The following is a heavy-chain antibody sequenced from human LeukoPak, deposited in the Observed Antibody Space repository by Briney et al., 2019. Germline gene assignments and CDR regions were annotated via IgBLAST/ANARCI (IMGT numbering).Heavy chain of an antibody. V-gene: IGHV4-34*01. Sequence: SETLSLTCAVYGGSFSGYYWSWIRQLPGKGLEWIGEINHSGSTNYNPSLKSRVTISVDTSKNQFSLKLSSVTAADTAVYYCARSTSCYDYWGQGTLVTVSS. D-gene: IGHD2-2*01. J-gene: IGHJ4*02. CDR2: INHSGST. CDR3: ARSTSCYDY. CDR1: GGSFSGYY.